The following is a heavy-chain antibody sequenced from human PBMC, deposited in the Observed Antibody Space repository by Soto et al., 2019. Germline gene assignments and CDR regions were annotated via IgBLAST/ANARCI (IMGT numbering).Heavy chain of an antibody. Sequence: EVQLLESRGGWVQPGGSLRLSCAASGITFSSYAMSWVRQAPGKGLEWVSVISGTGDSTHYADSVKGRFIISRDNSKNTLYLQMNSLRDEDTAVYYCATEGHPSHWGLGTLVTACS. CDR1: GITFSSYA. D-gene: IGHD6-6*01. J-gene: IGHJ4*02. CDR3: ATEGHPSH. V-gene: IGHV3-23*01. CDR2: ISGTGDST.